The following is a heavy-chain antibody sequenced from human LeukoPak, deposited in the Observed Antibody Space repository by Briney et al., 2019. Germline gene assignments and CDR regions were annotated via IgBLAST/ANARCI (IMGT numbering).Heavy chain of an antibody. Sequence: ASVKVSCKASGNTFTDYYMHWVRQAPGQGLEWMGWINPNSGGTNYAQKFQGRVTMTRDTSITTAYMELSRLRSDDAAVYYCYSSDDAFDIWGQGTMVTVSS. D-gene: IGHD3-22*01. V-gene: IGHV1-2*02. CDR2: INPNSGGT. J-gene: IGHJ3*02. CDR1: GNTFTDYY. CDR3: YSSDDAFDI.